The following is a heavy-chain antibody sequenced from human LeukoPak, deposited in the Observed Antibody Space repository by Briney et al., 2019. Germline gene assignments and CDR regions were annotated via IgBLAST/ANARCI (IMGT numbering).Heavy chain of an antibody. CDR3: ARQSGSYLGSFDY. D-gene: IGHD1-26*01. Sequence: GASVKVSCKASGYTLTGYYMHWVRQAPGQGLEWMGWINPNSGGTNYAQKFQGRVTMTRDTSISTAYMELSGLRSDDTAVYYCARQSGSYLGSFDYWGQGTLVTVSS. CDR1: GYTLTGYY. CDR2: INPNSGGT. V-gene: IGHV1-2*02. J-gene: IGHJ4*02.